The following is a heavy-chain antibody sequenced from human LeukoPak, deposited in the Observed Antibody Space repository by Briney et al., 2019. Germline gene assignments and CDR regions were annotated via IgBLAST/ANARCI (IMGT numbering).Heavy chain of an antibody. CDR2: ISAYNGNT. D-gene: IGHD3-3*01. Sequence: ASVKVSCKASGYTFTSYGISWVRQAPGQGLEWMGWISAYNGNTNYAQKLQGRVTMTTDTSTSTAYMELRSLRSDDTAVYYCARGTLPDFWSGYFPGTDYWGQGTLVTVSS. J-gene: IGHJ4*02. CDR1: GYTFTSYG. CDR3: ARGTLPDFWSGYFPGTDY. V-gene: IGHV1-18*01.